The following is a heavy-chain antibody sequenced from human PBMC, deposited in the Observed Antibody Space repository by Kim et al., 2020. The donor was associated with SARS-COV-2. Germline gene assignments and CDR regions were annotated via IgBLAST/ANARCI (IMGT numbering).Heavy chain of an antibody. Sequence: SLNGRVTISVDTSKNQFSRKLSSVTAADTAVYYCARGASFIAVAGSWFDPWGQGTLVTVSS. CDR3: ARGASFIAVAGSWFDP. J-gene: IGHJ5*02. D-gene: IGHD6-19*01. V-gene: IGHV4-34*01.